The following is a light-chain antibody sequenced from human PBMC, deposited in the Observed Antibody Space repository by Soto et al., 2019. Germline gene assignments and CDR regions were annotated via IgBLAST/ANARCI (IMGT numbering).Light chain of an antibody. CDR2: GAS. J-gene: IGKJ1*01. CDR1: QSVSSN. V-gene: IGKV3-15*01. Sequence: ERVMTQSPATLSVSPGERATLSCRASQSVSSNLAWYQQKPGQAPRLLIYGASTRATGVPARFSGSGSETEFTLTISSLQSEDFAVYYCQQYNNRPWTFGQGTKVEIK. CDR3: QQYNNRPWT.